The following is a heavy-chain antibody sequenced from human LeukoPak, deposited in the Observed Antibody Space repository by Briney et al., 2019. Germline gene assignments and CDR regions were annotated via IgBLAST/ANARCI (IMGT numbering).Heavy chain of an antibody. J-gene: IGHJ5*02. CDR1: GFTFSSYA. CDR2: ISGSGGST. D-gene: IGHD3-22*01. V-gene: IGHV3-23*01. CDR3: AKDLAYDSSYARPNWFDP. Sequence: PGGSLRLSCAASGFTFSSYAMSWVRQAPGKGLEWVSAISGSGGSTYYADSVKGRFTISRDNSKNTLYLQMNSLRAEDTAVYYCAKDLAYDSSYARPNWFDPWGQGTLVTVSS.